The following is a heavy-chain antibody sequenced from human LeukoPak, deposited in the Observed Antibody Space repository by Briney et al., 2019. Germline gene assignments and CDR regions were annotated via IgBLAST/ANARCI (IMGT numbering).Heavy chain of an antibody. J-gene: IGHJ6*03. CDR1: GYTFTGYY. Sequence: ASVKVSCKASGYTFTGYYMHWVRQAPGQGHEWMGWINPNSGGTNYAQKFQGRVTMTRDTSISTAYMELSRLRSDDTAVYYCATLEYSSSSGHYYYYYMDVWGKGTTVTVSS. CDR3: ATLEYSSSSGHYYYYYMDV. V-gene: IGHV1-2*02. CDR2: INPNSGGT. D-gene: IGHD6-6*01.